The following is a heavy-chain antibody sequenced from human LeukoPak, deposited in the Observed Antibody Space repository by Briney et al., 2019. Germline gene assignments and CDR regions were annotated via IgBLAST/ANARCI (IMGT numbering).Heavy chain of an antibody. V-gene: IGHV3-66*01. J-gene: IGHJ1*01. CDR2: IYRGGRT. Sequence: GGSLKLSCAASGFTVSSNYMSWVRQAPGKGLEWVSVIYRGGRTDYADSVKGRFTISRENSKNTLYLQMNSLGDEDTAVYYCAGFTGGVYWGEGTVDTVSS. CDR1: GFTVSSNY. D-gene: IGHD3-10*01. CDR3: AGFTGGVY.